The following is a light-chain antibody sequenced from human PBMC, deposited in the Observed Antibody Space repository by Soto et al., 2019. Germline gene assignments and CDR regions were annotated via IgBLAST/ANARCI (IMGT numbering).Light chain of an antibody. CDR3: QQYNYYPYT. CDR1: QSVSSW. V-gene: IGKV1-5*03. Sequence: DVQMTQSPPTLSASIGDRVTITCRASQSVSSWLAWYQQKPGKAPKVLIFKASTLESGVPSRFSATGSGTEFTLIITSLQPDDFATYYCQQYNYYPYTFGQGTKLEIK. CDR2: KAS. J-gene: IGKJ2*01.